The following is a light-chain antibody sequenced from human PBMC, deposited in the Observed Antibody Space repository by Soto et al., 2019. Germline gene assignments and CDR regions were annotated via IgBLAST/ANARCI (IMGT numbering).Light chain of an antibody. V-gene: IGKV3-15*01. CDR2: GAS. CDR1: QSVGTN. J-gene: IGKJ1*01. CDR3: QQYNNWPPT. Sequence: EIVMTQSPATLSVSPGERATLSCRASQSVGTNLAWYQQKPGQAPRLLIYGASTRATGIPARFSGSGSGTEFTLTISSLQSEDFAVYCCQQYNNWPPTFGQGTKVDIK.